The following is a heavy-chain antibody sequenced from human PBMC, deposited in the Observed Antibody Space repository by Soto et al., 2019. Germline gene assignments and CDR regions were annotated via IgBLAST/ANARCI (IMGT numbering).Heavy chain of an antibody. CDR1: GGSISSYY. J-gene: IGHJ5*02. CDR3: ARDKGWDGSGWFDP. Sequence: SETLSLTCTVSGGSISSYYWSWIRQPPGKGLEWIGYIYYSGSTNYNPSLKSRVTISVDTSKNQFSLKLSSVTAADTAVYYCARDKGWDGSGWFDPWGQGTLVTVSS. CDR2: IYYSGST. D-gene: IGHD1-26*01. V-gene: IGHV4-59*01.